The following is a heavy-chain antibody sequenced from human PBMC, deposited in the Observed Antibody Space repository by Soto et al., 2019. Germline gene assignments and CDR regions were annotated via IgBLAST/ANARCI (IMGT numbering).Heavy chain of an antibody. CDR1: GGSISVYF. CDR3: ASTPLFGVVSDAFDI. CDR2: ISSSGSTI. D-gene: IGHD3-3*01. J-gene: IGHJ3*02. Sequence: LSLTCTVSGGSISVYFMGWIRQTTGKGLEWVSYISSSGSTIYYADSVKGRFTISRDNAKNSLYLQMNSLRAEDTAVYYCASTPLFGVVSDAFDIWGQGTMVTVSS. V-gene: IGHV3-11*01.